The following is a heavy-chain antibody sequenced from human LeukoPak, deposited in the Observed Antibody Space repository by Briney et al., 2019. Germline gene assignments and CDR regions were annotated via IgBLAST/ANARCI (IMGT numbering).Heavy chain of an antibody. CDR2: ISSSSSYI. CDR1: GFTFSSYS. J-gene: IGHJ4*02. CDR3: ARDQPPHDILTGYDY. D-gene: IGHD3-9*01. Sequence: GGSLRLSCAASGFTFSSYSMNWVRQAPGKGLEWGSSISSSSSYIYYADSVKGRFTISRDNAKNSLYLQMNSLRAEDTAVYYCARDQPPHDILTGYDYWGQGTLVTVSS. V-gene: IGHV3-21*01.